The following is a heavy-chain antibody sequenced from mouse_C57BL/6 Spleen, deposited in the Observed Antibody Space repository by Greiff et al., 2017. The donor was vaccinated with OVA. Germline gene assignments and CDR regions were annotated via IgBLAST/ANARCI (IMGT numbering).Heavy chain of an antibody. Sequence: VKLVESGAELVRPGASVKLSCKASGYTFTDYYINWVKQRPGQGLEWIARIYPGSGNTYYNEKFKGKATLTAEKSSSTAYMQLSSLTSEDSAVYFCARSGGNPEGYFDYWGQGTTLTVSS. D-gene: IGHD1-1*02. CDR1: GYTFTDYY. CDR2: IYPGSGNT. CDR3: ARSGGNPEGYFDY. J-gene: IGHJ2*01. V-gene: IGHV1-76*01.